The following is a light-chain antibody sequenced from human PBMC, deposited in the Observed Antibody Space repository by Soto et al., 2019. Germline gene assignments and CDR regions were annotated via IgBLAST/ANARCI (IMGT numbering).Light chain of an antibody. CDR3: QQRSNWPPS. Sequence: ETVLTQSPPTLSLSPGEGVTLSCRASQSVSKYLAWYQQKPGQAPRLLIYDASTRATGIPARFSGSGSGTDFTLTISSLEPEDFAVYYCQQRSNWPPSFGGGTKVEIK. CDR1: QSVSKY. V-gene: IGKV3-11*01. J-gene: IGKJ4*01. CDR2: DAS.